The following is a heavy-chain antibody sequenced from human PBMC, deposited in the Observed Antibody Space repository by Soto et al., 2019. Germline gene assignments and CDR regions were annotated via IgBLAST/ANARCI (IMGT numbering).Heavy chain of an antibody. Sequence: PGGSLRLSCAASGFTFSSYAMSWVRQAPGKGLEWVAGTSSDGTNKYYADSVKGRFTISRDNSKNTLYLQMNSLRNEDTAMYYCAKSYHYDSSGYYPLHWGQGALVTVSS. J-gene: IGHJ4*02. CDR2: TSSDGTNK. CDR1: GFTFSSYA. CDR3: AKSYHYDSSGYYPLH. D-gene: IGHD3-22*01. V-gene: IGHV3-30-3*01.